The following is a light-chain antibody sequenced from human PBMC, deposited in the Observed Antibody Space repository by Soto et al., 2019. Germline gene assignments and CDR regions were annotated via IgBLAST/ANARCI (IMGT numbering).Light chain of an antibody. J-gene: IGKJ4*01. V-gene: IGKV1-5*03. CDR1: QSIRSW. CDR3: QQYNRHPLT. CDR2: KAY. Sequence: DIQMTQSPSTLSASVGDRVTITCRASQSIRSWLAWYQQKPGKVPKLLIYKAYSLQSGVPSRFSGSGSRTELTLSISSLRPDDFATYYGQQYNRHPLTFGGGTRVEIK.